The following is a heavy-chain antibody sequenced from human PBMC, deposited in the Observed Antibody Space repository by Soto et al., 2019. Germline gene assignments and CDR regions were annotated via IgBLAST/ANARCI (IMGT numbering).Heavy chain of an antibody. CDR1: GFTFSSYA. Sequence: SLRLSCAASGFTFSSYAMHWVRQAPGKGLEWVAVISYDGSNKYYADSVKGRFTISRDNSKNTLYLQMNSLRAEDTAVYYCARSISLGLLDYWGQGTLVTVSS. CDR2: ISYDGSNK. CDR3: ARSISLGLLDY. V-gene: IGHV3-30-3*01. J-gene: IGHJ4*02.